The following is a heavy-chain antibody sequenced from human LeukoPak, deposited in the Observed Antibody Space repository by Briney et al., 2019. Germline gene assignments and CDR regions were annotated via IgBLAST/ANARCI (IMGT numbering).Heavy chain of an antibody. CDR3: ARGTYYYDSSGYYYYYYGMDV. D-gene: IGHD3-22*01. CDR2: IYYSGST. CDR1: GGSISSGDYY. V-gene: IGHV4-30-4*01. Sequence: KTSETLSLTCTVSGGSISSGDYYWSWIRQPPGKGLEWIGYIYYSGSTYYNPSLKSRVTISVDTSKNQFSPKLSSVTAADTAVYYCARGTYYYDSSGYYYYYYGMDVWGQGTTVTVSS. J-gene: IGHJ6*02.